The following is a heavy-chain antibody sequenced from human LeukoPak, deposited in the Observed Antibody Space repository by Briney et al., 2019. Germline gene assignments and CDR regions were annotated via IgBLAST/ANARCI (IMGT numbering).Heavy chain of an antibody. D-gene: IGHD6-19*01. Sequence: LPGGSLRLSCAASGFTFDDYAMHWVRQAPGKGLEWVSLISGDGGSTYYADSVKGRFTISRDNSKNSLYLQMNSLRTEDTALYYCAKVATQTDSSGCRECFDYWGQGTLVTVSS. J-gene: IGHJ4*02. V-gene: IGHV3-43*02. CDR2: ISGDGGST. CDR3: AKVATQTDSSGCRECFDY. CDR1: GFTFDDYA.